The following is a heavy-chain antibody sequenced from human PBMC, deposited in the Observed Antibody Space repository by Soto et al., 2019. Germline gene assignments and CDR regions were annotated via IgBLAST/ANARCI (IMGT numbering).Heavy chain of an antibody. CDR1: GGSISSSSYY. D-gene: IGHD5-18*01. CDR3: ACIFSGGYGDGFYYYGMDV. CDR2: IYYSGST. J-gene: IGHJ6*02. Sequence: SETLSLTCTVSGGSISSSSYYWGWIRQPPGKGLEWIGSIYYSGSTYYNPSLKSRVTISVDTSKNQFSLKLSSVTAADTAVYYCACIFSGGYGDGFYYYGMDVWGQGTTVTVSS. V-gene: IGHV4-39*01.